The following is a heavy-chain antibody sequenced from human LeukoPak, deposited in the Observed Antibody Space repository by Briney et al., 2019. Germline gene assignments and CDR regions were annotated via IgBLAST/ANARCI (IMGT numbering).Heavy chain of an antibody. CDR2: INPSGGST. V-gene: IGHV1-46*01. J-gene: IGHJ4*02. CDR3: ARVGGSYYFDY. D-gene: IGHD1-26*01. Sequence: GASVKVSCKASGYTFTSYYMHWVRQAPGQGLEWMGLINPSGGSTSYAQKFQGRVTMTRDTSTSTVYMELSSLRSEDTAVYYCARVGGSYYFDYWGQGTLVTVSS. CDR1: GYTFTSYY.